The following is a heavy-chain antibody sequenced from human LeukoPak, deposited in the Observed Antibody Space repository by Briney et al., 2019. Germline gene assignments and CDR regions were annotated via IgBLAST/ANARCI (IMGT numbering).Heavy chain of an antibody. Sequence: GGSLRLSCAASGFTFSDYYMTWIRQAPGKGLEWVSSISSSSSYIYYADSVKGRFTISRDNAKNSLYLQMNSLRAEDTAVYYCARDRFYAFDIWGQGTMVTVSS. CDR1: GFTFSDYY. J-gene: IGHJ3*02. V-gene: IGHV3-11*06. D-gene: IGHD3-3*01. CDR3: ARDRFYAFDI. CDR2: ISSSSSYI.